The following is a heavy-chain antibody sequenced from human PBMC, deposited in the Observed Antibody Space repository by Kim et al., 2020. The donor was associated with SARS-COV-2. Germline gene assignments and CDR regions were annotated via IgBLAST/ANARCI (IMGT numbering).Heavy chain of an antibody. V-gene: IGHV3-30*07. Sequence: GRFTISRDNSKNTLYLQMNSRRAEDTAVYYCARMDWYYYDSSGYSGLDYWGQGTLVTVSS. J-gene: IGHJ4*02. D-gene: IGHD3-22*01. CDR3: ARMDWYYYDSSGYSGLDY.